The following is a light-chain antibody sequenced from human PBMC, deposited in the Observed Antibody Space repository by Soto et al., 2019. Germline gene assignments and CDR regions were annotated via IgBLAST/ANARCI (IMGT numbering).Light chain of an antibody. CDR3: SSYAGRNKYV. Sequence: QSVLTQPPSAFGSPGQSVTISCPGTSSDVGGYNYASWYQQYPGKAPKLMIHDVIKRPSGVPVRFSASKSGNTAFLTVSGLQAKDEADYYCSSYAGRNKYVFGTGTKVTVL. J-gene: IGLJ1*01. V-gene: IGLV2-8*01. CDR1: SSDVGGYNY. CDR2: DVI.